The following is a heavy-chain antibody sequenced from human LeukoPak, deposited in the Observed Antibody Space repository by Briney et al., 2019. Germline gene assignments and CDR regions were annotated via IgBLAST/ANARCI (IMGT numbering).Heavy chain of an antibody. CDR2: IGGSGGST. D-gene: IGHD6-19*01. Sequence: GGSLRLSCAASGFTVSSDYMSWVRQAPGKGLEWVSAIGGSGGSTHYADSVKGRFTISRDNSKNTLYLQMNSLRAEDTAVYYCAKDSSDWYAHLDYWGQGTLVTVSS. CDR1: GFTVSSDY. J-gene: IGHJ4*02. CDR3: AKDSSDWYAHLDY. V-gene: IGHV3-23*01.